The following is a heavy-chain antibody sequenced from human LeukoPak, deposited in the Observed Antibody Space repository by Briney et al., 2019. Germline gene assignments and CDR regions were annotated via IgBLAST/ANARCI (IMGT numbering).Heavy chain of an antibody. V-gene: IGHV1-69*05. Sequence: SVKVSCKASGGTFSSYAISWVRQAPGQGLEWMGGIIPIFGTASYAQKFQGRVTMTRDTSTSTVYMELSSLRSEDTAVYYCARVSSGWSDYFDYWGQGTLVTVSS. CDR3: ARVSSGWSDYFDY. D-gene: IGHD6-19*01. CDR1: GGTFSSYA. CDR2: IIPIFGTA. J-gene: IGHJ4*02.